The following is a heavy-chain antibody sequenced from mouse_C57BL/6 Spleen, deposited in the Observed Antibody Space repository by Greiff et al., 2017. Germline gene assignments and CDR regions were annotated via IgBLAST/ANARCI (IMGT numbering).Heavy chain of an antibody. D-gene: IGHD1-1*01. Sequence: VQLQESGAELVKPGASVKISCKASGYAFSSYWMNWVKQRPGKGLEWIGQIYPGDGDTNYNGKFKGKATLTADKSSSTAYMQLSSLTSEDSAVYFCARGVAPSYYFDYWGQGTTLTVSS. J-gene: IGHJ2*01. CDR2: IYPGDGDT. V-gene: IGHV1-80*01. CDR1: GYAFSSYW. CDR3: ARGVAPSYYFDY.